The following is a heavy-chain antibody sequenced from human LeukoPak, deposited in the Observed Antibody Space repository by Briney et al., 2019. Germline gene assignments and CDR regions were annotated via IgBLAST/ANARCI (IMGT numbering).Heavy chain of an antibody. Sequence: GGSLRLSCAASGFTFSGYWMHWVRQTPGKGLVWVSRIHPDGSSVNYTDSVKGRFTISRDNAKNTLYLQLNSLRDEDTAVYHCARAGLRTAYFSPDYWGQGTLVTVSS. CDR3: ARAGLRTAYFSPDY. CDR1: GFTFSGYW. J-gene: IGHJ4*02. CDR2: IHPDGSSV. D-gene: IGHD3/OR15-3a*01. V-gene: IGHV3-74*01.